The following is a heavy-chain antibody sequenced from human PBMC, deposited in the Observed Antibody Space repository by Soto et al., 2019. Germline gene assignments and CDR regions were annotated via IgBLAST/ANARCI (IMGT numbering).Heavy chain of an antibody. CDR2: ISYDGSNK. Sequence: GGSLRLSCAASGFTFSSYAMHWVRQAPGKGLEWVAVISYDGSNKYYADSVKGRFTISRDNSKNTLYLQMNSLRAEDTAVYYCARDRGLFDPWGQGTLVTASS. J-gene: IGHJ5*02. CDR3: ARDRGLFDP. V-gene: IGHV3-30-3*01. CDR1: GFTFSSYA. D-gene: IGHD3-10*01.